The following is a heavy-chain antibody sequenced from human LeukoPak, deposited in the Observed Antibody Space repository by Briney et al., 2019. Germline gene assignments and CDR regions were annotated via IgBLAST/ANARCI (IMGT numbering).Heavy chain of an antibody. CDR1: GGSISSGGYY. CDR3: ARDRERANENWFDP. V-gene: IGHV4-31*03. Sequence: SETLSLTCTVSGGSISSGGYYWSWIRQHPGKGLEWIGYIYYSGSTYYNPSLKSRVTISVDTSKNQFSLKLSSVTAADTAVHYCARDRERANENWFDPWGQGTLVIVSS. J-gene: IGHJ5*02. D-gene: IGHD1-1*01. CDR2: IYYSGST.